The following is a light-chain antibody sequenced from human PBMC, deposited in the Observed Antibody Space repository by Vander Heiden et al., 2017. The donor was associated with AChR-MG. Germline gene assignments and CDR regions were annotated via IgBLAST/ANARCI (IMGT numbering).Light chain of an antibody. V-gene: IGLV3-1*01. CDR2: QAR. J-gene: IGLJ3*02. CDR3: QAWCSNTGV. CDR1: GLGDKL. Sequence: SYELTQPPSVSGSAGQTGSITRSGDGLGDKLVSWYQQRAGQSTVLVNYQARRRPSGIPARFSGSNSGNTATLAISGTQAVDEAYYYCQAWCSNTGVFGGGTKLTVL.